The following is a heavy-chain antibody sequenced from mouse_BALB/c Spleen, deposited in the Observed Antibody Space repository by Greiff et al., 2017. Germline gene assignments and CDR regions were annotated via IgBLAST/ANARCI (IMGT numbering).Heavy chain of an antibody. D-gene: IGHD2-4*01. CDR2: ISSGGSYT. J-gene: IGHJ2*01. CDR1: GFTFSSYG. V-gene: IGHV5-6*01. CDR3: AKQGTMSTTGSYFDY. Sequence: EVKLMESGGDLVKPGGSLKLSCAASGFTFSSYGMSWVRQTPDKRLEWVATISSGGSYTYYPDSVKGRFTISRDNAKNTLYLQMSSLKSEDTAMYYCAKQGTMSTTGSYFDYWGQGTTLTVSS.